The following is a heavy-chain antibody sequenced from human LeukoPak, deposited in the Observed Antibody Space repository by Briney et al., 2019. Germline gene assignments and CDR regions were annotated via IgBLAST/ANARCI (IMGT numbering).Heavy chain of an antibody. CDR3: AKAITIFGVVIAGGFDY. Sequence: GRPLRLSCAASGFTFDDYAMHWVRQAPGKGLEWVSGISWNSGSIGYADSVKGRFTISRDDAKNSLYLQMNSLRAEDTALYYCAKAITIFGVVIAGGFDYWGQGTLVTVSS. V-gene: IGHV3-9*01. CDR1: GFTFDDYA. CDR2: ISWNSGSI. J-gene: IGHJ4*02. D-gene: IGHD3-3*01.